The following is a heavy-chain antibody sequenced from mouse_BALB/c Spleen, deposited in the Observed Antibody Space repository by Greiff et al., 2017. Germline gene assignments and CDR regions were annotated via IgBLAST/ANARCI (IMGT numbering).Heavy chain of an antibody. CDR3: ARNWVYYAMDY. V-gene: IGHV5-17*02. Sequence: VQLKESGGGLVQPGGSRKLSCAASGFTFSSFGMHWVRQAPEKGLEWVAYISSGSSTIYYADTVKGRFTISRDNPKNTLFLQMTSLRSEDTAMYYCARNWVYYAMDYWGQGTSVTVSS. CDR1: GFTFSSFG. CDR2: ISSGSSTI. D-gene: IGHD4-1*01. J-gene: IGHJ4*01.